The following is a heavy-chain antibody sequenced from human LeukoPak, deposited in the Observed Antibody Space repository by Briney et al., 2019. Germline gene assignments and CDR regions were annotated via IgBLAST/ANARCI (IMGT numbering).Heavy chain of an antibody. CDR3: TTTAYDFWSGYRDY. V-gene: IGHV3-15*01. CDR1: GFTFSNAW. CDR2: IKSNTDCGTT. Sequence: GGSLRLSCAASGFTFSNAWMSWVRQAPGKGLEWVGRIKSNTDCGTTDYAAPVKGRFTISRDDSKNTLYLQMNSLKTEDTAVYYCTTTAYDFWSGYRDYWGQGTLVTVSS. D-gene: IGHD3-3*01. J-gene: IGHJ4*02.